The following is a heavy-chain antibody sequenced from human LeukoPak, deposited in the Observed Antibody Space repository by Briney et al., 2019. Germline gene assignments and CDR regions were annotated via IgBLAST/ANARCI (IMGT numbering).Heavy chain of an antibody. CDR1: GGSISSSNW. Sequence: SETPSLTCAVSGGSISSSNWWSWVRQPPGKGLEWIGEIYHSGSTNYNPSLKSRVTISVDKSKNQFSLKLSSVTAADTAVYYCARARYSGSYLFDYWGQGTLVTVSS. CDR3: ARARYSGSYLFDY. CDR2: IYHSGST. V-gene: IGHV4-4*02. D-gene: IGHD1-26*01. J-gene: IGHJ4*02.